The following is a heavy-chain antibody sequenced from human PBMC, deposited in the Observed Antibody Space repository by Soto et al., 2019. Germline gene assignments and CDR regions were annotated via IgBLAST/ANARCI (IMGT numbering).Heavy chain of an antibody. Sequence: QVQLQQWGAGLLKPSETLSLTCAVYGGSFSGYYWSWIRQPPGKGLEWIGEINHSGSTNYNPSLKSRVTISVDTSKNQFSLKLSSVTAADTAVYYCVTGATINYFDYWGQGTLVTVFS. CDR1: GGSFSGYY. D-gene: IGHD5-12*01. CDR3: VTGATINYFDY. J-gene: IGHJ4*02. V-gene: IGHV4-34*01. CDR2: INHSGST.